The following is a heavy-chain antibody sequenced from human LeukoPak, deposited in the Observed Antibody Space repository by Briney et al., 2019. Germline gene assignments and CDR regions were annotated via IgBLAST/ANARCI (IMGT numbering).Heavy chain of an antibody. CDR1: GFTVSSNY. CDR3: ARDIGGYNTHYYYHYGMDV. D-gene: IGHD5-24*01. Sequence: GGSLRLSCAASGFTVSSNYMSWVRQAPGKGLEWVSVIYSGGSTYYADSVKGRFTISRDNSKNTLYLQMNSLRAEDTAVYYCARDIGGYNTHYYYHYGMDVWGQGTTVTVSS. V-gene: IGHV3-66*01. J-gene: IGHJ6*02. CDR2: IYSGGST.